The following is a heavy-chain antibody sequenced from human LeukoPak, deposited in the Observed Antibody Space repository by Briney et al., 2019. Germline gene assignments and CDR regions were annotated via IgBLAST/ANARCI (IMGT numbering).Heavy chain of an antibody. D-gene: IGHD3-10*01. V-gene: IGHV3-21*01. CDR1: GFTFSSYS. CDR3: ASPDGSGSYWTDAFDI. J-gene: IGHJ3*02. CDR2: ISSSSSYI. Sequence: GGSLRLSCAASGFTFSSYSMNWVRQAPVKGLEWVSSISSSSSYIYYADSVKGRFTISRDNAKNSLYLQMNSLRAEDTAVYYCASPDGSGSYWTDAFDIWGQGTMVTVSS.